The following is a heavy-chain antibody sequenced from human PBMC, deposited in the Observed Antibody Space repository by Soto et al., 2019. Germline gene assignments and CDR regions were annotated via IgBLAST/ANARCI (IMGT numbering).Heavy chain of an antibody. CDR3: ARESGERYRLYYDFWSGYYTNFDY. J-gene: IGHJ4*02. CDR1: GGTFSSYT. CDR2: IIPILGIA. Sequence: GASVKVSCKASGGTFSSYTISWVRQAPGQGLEWMGRIIPILGIANYAQKFQGRVTITADKSTSTAYMELSSLRSEDTAVYYCARESGERYRLYYDFWSGYYTNFDYWGQGTLVTVSS. D-gene: IGHD3-3*01. V-gene: IGHV1-69*04.